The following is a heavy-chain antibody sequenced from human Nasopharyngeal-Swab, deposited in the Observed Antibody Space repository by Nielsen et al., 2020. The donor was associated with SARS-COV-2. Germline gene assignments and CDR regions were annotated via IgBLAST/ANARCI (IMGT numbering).Heavy chain of an antibody. Sequence: GESLKISCAASGFIFSESAMHWVRQASGKGLEWVGRIGDKAHNYATTYGASMKGRFTISRDDSSNTVFLQMDSLKTEDTALYYCTTDFYFDYWGQGALVTVSS. CDR2: IGDKAHNYAT. J-gene: IGHJ4*02. CDR1: GFIFSESA. V-gene: IGHV3-73*01. CDR3: TTDFYFDY.